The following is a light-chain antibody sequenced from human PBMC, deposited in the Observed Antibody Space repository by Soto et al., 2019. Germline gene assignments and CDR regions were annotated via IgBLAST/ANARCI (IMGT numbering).Light chain of an antibody. V-gene: IGKV1-33*01. CDR2: DAS. CDR3: QQYDNLPWT. J-gene: IGKJ1*01. CDR1: RDISNY. Sequence: DIQMTQSPSSLSASVGDRVTITCQASRDISNYLNWYQQKPGKAPKLLIYDASNLETGVPSRFSGSGSGTDFTFTISSLQPEDIATYYCQQYDNLPWTFGQGTRWISN.